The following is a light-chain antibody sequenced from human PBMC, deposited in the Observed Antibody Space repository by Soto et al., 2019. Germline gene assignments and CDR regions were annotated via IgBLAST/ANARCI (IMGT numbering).Light chain of an antibody. Sequence: EIVLTQSPATLSVSPGERATLSCRASQSVSVYLDWYQQKSGQAPRLLIYDASKRATGIPARFSGSGSGTDFTLTISSLEPEDSAVYYCQQRDNLITFGGGTKVEIK. CDR1: QSVSVY. V-gene: IGKV3-11*01. CDR3: QQRDNLIT. J-gene: IGKJ4*01. CDR2: DAS.